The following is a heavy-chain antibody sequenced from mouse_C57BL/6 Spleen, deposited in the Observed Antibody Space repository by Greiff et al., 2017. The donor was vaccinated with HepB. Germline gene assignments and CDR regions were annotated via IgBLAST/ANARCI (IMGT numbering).Heavy chain of an antibody. CDR1: GFTFSSYG. Sequence: EVHLVESGGDLVKPGGSLKLSCAASGFTFSSYGMSWVRQTPDKRLEWVATISSGGSYTYYPASVKGRFTISRDNAKNTLYLQMSSLKSEDTAMYYCARGTTVDWYFDVWGTGTTVTVSS. J-gene: IGHJ1*03. CDR3: ARGTTVDWYFDV. D-gene: IGHD1-1*01. CDR2: ISSGGSYT. V-gene: IGHV5-6*01.